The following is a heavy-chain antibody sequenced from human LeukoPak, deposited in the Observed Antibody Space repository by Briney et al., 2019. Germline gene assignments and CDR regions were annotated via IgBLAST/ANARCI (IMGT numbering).Heavy chain of an antibody. J-gene: IGHJ3*01. V-gene: IGHV3-30*02. CDR3: VKDRGEF. CDR1: GFTFNTYG. CDR2: IRYDGIHK. D-gene: IGHD3-10*01. Sequence: GGSLRLSCAASGFTFNTYGMNWVRQAPGKGLECVAFIRYDGIHKYYADSVKGRFTISRDNSKNTLYLQMNSLRVENTAIYYCVKDRGEFWGQGTMVTVSS.